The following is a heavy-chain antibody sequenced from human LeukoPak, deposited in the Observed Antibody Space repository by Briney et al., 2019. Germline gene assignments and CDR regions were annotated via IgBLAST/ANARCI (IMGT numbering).Heavy chain of an antibody. CDR2: IKCDGSEK. Sequence: PGGSLRLSCAASGFTFSSSWMHWVCQAPEKGLEWVADIKCDGSEKYYVDSVKGRLTISRDNSKNTLYLEMNSLRSEDTAVYYCAKGLHIEGTTYCGIDVWGQGTTVTVSS. D-gene: IGHD1-26*01. CDR3: AKGLHIEGTTYCGIDV. V-gene: IGHV3-52*01. J-gene: IGHJ6*02. CDR1: GFTFSSSW.